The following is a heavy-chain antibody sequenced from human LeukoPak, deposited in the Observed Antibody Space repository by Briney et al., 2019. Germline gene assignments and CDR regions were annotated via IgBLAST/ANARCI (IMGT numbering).Heavy chain of an antibody. Sequence: GGSLRLSCAASGFTFSSYWMSWVRQAPGKGLERVANIKQDGSEKYYVDSVKGRFTISRDNAKNSLYLQMNSLRAEDTAVYYCARGSSSWQITLRFDYWGQGTLVTVSS. CDR1: GFTFSSYW. J-gene: IGHJ4*02. V-gene: IGHV3-7*03. CDR2: IKQDGSEK. D-gene: IGHD6-13*01. CDR3: ARGSSSWQITLRFDY.